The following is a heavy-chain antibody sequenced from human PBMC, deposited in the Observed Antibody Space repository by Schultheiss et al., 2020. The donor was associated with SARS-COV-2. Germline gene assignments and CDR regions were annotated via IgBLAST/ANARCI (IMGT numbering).Heavy chain of an antibody. CDR3: ARGDLGATKGLDY. V-gene: IGHV6-1*01. D-gene: IGHD1-26*01. Sequence: SQTLSLTCAISGDSVSSNSAAWNWIRQSPSRGLEWLGRTYYRSTWYNDYAVSVKRRITINRDTSKNQFSLQLKSVTPEDTAVYYCARGDLGATKGLDYWGQGTLVTVSS. CDR1: GDSVSSNSAA. CDR2: TYYRSTWYN. J-gene: IGHJ4*02.